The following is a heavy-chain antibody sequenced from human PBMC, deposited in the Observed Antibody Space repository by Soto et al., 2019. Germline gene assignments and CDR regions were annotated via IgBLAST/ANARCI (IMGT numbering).Heavy chain of an antibody. V-gene: IGHV3-7*03. Sequence: GGSLRLSCAASGFTFSNYWMSWVRQAPGKGLEWVANIKQDGSEEYYVDSVKGRFTISRDNAKNSLYLQMNSLRAEDTAVYYCARDPAVVVAATNFGYWGQGTLVTVSS. CDR1: GFTFSNYW. J-gene: IGHJ4*02. D-gene: IGHD2-15*01. CDR3: ARDPAVVVAATNFGY. CDR2: IKQDGSEE.